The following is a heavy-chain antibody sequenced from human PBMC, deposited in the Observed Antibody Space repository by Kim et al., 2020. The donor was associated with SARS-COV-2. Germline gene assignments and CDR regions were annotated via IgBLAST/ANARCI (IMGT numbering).Heavy chain of an antibody. Sequence: GGSLRLSCAASGFTFGNYAMHWVRQAPGKGLEWVSGMSWSGCSLGYADSVKGRFTISRDNAKNSLYLQMNSLRIEDTALYYCAKDNQRGGHFYYYGMDVWGQGTTVTVSS. CDR3: AKDNQRGGHFYYYGMDV. CDR1: GFTFGNYA. V-gene: IGHV3-9*01. CDR2: MSWSGCSL. D-gene: IGHD2-2*01. J-gene: IGHJ6*02.